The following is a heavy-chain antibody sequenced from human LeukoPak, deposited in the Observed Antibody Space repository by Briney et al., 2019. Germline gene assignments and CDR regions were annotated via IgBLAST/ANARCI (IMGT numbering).Heavy chain of an antibody. V-gene: IGHV3-20*04. J-gene: IGHJ6*03. CDR3: ARVAVPAVPYYYYYMDV. CDR2: INWNGGST. Sequence: GGSPRLSCAASGFTFDDYGMSWVRQAPGKGLEWVSGINWNGGSTGYADSVKGRFTISRDNAKNSLYLQMNSLRAEDTALYYCARVAVPAVPYYYYYMDVWGKGTTVTVSS. CDR1: GFTFDDYG. D-gene: IGHD2-2*01.